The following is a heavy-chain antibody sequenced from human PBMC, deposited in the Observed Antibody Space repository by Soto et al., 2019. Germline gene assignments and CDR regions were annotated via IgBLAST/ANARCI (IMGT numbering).Heavy chain of an antibody. CDR3: ARGANSYGFSLDY. CDR2: IYDSGTT. D-gene: IGHD5-18*01. J-gene: IGHJ4*02. CDR1: VGSIRIGDYD. Sequence: TLSVACTFSVGSIRIGDYDWSWIRQHPGKGLEWIGYIYDSGTTYNIPYLKSRVTISVDTSKNQFSLKLSSVTAADTAVYHCARGANSYGFSLDYWGQGTLVTVSS. V-gene: IGHV4-31*03.